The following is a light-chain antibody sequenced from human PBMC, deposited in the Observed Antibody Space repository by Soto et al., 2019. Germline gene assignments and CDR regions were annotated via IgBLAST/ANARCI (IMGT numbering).Light chain of an antibody. CDR1: QGISNY. V-gene: IGKV1-27*01. J-gene: IGKJ3*01. CDR3: RKYESVTVT. CDR2: PAS. Sequence: DIQMTQSPSSLSVSVGDRVTITCRASQGISNYLAWYQQKPGKVPDLLIYPASTLQSGVPSRFSGSGSGTDFTLTINSLPAEDVATYSCRKYESVTVTFGPGTKVDIK.